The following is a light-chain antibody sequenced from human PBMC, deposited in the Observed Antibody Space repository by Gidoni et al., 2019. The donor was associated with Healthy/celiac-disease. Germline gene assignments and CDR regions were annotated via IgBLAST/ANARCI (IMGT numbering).Light chain of an antibody. V-gene: IGKV1-33*01. CDR3: QQYDNLPPLT. J-gene: IGKJ4*01. CDR2: DAS. CDR1: QDISNY. Sequence: DIQLTQSPSSLSASVGDRVTITCQASQDISNYLNWDQQKPGKAPKLLNYDASNLETGVPSRFSGSGSGTDFTFTISSLQPEDIATYYCQQYDNLPPLTFGGGTKVEIK.